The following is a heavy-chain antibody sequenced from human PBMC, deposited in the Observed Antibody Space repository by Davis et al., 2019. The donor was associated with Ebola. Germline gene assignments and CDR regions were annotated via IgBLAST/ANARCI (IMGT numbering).Heavy chain of an antibody. CDR2: ISYDGSNK. CDR1: GFTFSSYA. D-gene: IGHD2-15*01. Sequence: GGSLRLSCAASGFTFSSYAMHWVRQAPGKGLEWVAVISYDGSNKYYADSVKGRFTISRDNSKNTRYLQMTSLRAEDTAVYYCARDHGYCSGGSCYSSYFDYWGQGTLVTVSS. J-gene: IGHJ4*02. CDR3: ARDHGYCSGGSCYSSYFDY. V-gene: IGHV3-30-3*01.